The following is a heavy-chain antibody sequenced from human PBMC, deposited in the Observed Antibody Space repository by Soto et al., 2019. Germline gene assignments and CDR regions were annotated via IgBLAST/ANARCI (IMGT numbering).Heavy chain of an antibody. Sequence: PAGSVSLSGAASRFTLSGYDMSWARQTPEKWMGKVSVIFSVDSTYYADSVKGRFTTSRHDSNNMLYLQMNSLRAEDTAVYNCARETFNYGDSHFYYYMDVWGKGTTATVSS. CDR2: IFSVDST. D-gene: IGHD4-17*01. V-gene: IGHV3-53*04. CDR1: RFTLSGYD. CDR3: ARETFNYGDSHFYYYMDV. J-gene: IGHJ6*03.